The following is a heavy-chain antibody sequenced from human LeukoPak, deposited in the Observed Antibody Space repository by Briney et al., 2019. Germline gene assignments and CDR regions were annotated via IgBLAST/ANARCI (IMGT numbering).Heavy chain of an antibody. CDR2: IFYSGST. Sequence: NPSETLSLTCTVSSGSISTSNYYWGWVRQPPGKALEWIGNIFYSGSTYYSPSLKSRVTISLDTSRNQFSLKLNSVTAADTAVYFCAKTGDPMLLRMRNYYFYYTDVWGKGTTVTVS. D-gene: IGHD4-17*01. J-gene: IGHJ6*03. V-gene: IGHV4-39*07. CDR3: AKTGDPMLLRMRNYYFYYTDV. CDR1: SGSISTSNYY.